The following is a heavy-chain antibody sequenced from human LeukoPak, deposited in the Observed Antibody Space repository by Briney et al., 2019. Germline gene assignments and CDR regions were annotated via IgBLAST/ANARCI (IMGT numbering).Heavy chain of an antibody. J-gene: IGHJ4*02. D-gene: IGHD4-23*01. CDR2: IIPIFGTA. Sequence: ASVKVSCKASGGSFSSHAINWVRQAPGQGLEWMGGIIPIFGTANYAQKFQDRVTITAVESMSTVYMELSSLRSEDTAVYYCARGWLAETTVVTPYNYWGQGSLVTVSS. CDR3: ARGWLAETTVVTPYNY. CDR1: GGSFSSHA. V-gene: IGHV1-69*01.